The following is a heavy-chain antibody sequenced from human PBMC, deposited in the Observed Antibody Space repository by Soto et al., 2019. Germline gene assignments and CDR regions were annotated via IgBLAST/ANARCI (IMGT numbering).Heavy chain of an antibody. CDR2: IIPILGTG. V-gene: IGHV1-69*08. CDR3: ARAEGSYNMGTSPFSYLDV. Sequence: QVQLVQSGPEVKKSGSSVTVSCKLSGGTFTTDTISWLRRAPGEGLEWIGRIIPILGTGNYAQKFQGRVTITEDKSTNTAYMELSRLTSEGTAVYYCARAEGSYNMGTSPFSYLDVWGNGTTVTVSS. J-gene: IGHJ6*03. D-gene: IGHD3-10*01. CDR1: GGTFTTDT.